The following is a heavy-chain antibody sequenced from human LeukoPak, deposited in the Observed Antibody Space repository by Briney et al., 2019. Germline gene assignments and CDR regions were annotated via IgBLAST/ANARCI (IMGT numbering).Heavy chain of an antibody. J-gene: IGHJ4*02. V-gene: IGHV3-11*01. CDR2: ISPRGTDI. Sequence: GGSLTLSCAVSGFTLTDTYMTWIRHSPGKGLESLSYISPRGTDISYADSVKGRFTISRDNAKNSQYLQMNSLRAEDTAVYYCTRDPGRLDYWGQGTLVTVSS. CDR3: TRDPGRLDY. D-gene: IGHD7-27*01. CDR1: GFTLTDTY.